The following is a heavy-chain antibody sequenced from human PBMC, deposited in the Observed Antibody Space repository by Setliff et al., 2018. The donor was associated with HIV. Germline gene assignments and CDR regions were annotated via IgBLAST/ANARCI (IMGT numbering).Heavy chain of an antibody. Sequence: GGSLRLSCAASGFTFTDYFMSWIRQAPGKGLEWVSYISSSGSTMYDADSVKGRFTISRDNAKNSLYLQMNSLRAEDTAVYYCARDTGYYDSSGYYAEYFQHWGQGTLVTVS. D-gene: IGHD3-22*01. J-gene: IGHJ1*01. CDR3: ARDTGYYDSSGYYAEYFQH. CDR1: GFTFTDYF. CDR2: ISSSGSTM. V-gene: IGHV3-11*04.